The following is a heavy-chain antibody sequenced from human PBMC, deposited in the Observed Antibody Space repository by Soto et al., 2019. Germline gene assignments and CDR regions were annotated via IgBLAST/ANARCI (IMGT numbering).Heavy chain of an antibody. D-gene: IGHD5-12*01. CDR2: IYPSDSDT. Sequence: PGESLKISCQGSGYIFTTSWIGWVRRMPGKGLEWMGIIYPSDSDTRHSPSFQGRVSISADKSINTAYLQLSSLRASDTAVYYCARSGYSSHGMDVWGQGTTVTVSS. CDR3: ARSGYSSHGMDV. CDR1: GYIFTTSW. V-gene: IGHV5-51*01. J-gene: IGHJ6*02.